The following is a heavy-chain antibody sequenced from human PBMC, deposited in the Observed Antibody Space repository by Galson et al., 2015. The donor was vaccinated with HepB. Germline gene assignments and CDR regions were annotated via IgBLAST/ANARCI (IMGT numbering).Heavy chain of an antibody. CDR2: IGYRETYK. V-gene: IGHV3-21*01. CDR1: GFTFSTST. D-gene: IGHD3-3*01. CDR3: ARDASEWSRDY. Sequence: SLRLSCAASGFTFSTSTMTWVRQAPGKGLEWVAVIGYRETYKHYADSVKGRFAISRDNAKNSVYLQMNSLRAEDTAVYYCARDASEWSRDYWGQGTLVAVSS. J-gene: IGHJ4*02.